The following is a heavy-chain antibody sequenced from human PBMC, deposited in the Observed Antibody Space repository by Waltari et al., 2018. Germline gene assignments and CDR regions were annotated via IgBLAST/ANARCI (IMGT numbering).Heavy chain of an antibody. V-gene: IGHV1-2*06. CDR2: SKPTRGDT. J-gene: IGHJ5*02. CDR1: GYSLTSYY. D-gene: IGHD2-2*01. CDR3: ARESAFSTSWYPGFDP. Sequence: QVELVQSGAEVRKPGASVKVSCKASGYSLTSYYMHWVRQAPGLGLEWMGRSKPTRGDTNSATKFQRRVTLTRDTSVNTAFLELRSLTSDDTAVYFCARESAFSTSWYPGFDPWGQGTLVTVAS.